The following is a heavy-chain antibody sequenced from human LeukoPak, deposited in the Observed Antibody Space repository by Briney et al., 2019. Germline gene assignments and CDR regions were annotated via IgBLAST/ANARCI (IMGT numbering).Heavy chain of an antibody. CDR2: IYYSGST. Sequence: KSSETLSLTCTVSGGSVSSGSYYWSWIRQPPGKGLEWIGYIYYSGSTNYNPSLKSRVTISVDTSKNQFSLKLSSVTAADTAVYYCARGAVVPAKADYWGQGTLVTVSS. J-gene: IGHJ4*02. D-gene: IGHD2-2*01. V-gene: IGHV4-61*01. CDR1: GGSVSSGSYY. CDR3: ARGAVVPAKADY.